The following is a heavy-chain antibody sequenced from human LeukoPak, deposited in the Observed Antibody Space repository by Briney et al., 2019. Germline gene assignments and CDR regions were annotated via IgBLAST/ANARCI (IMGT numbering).Heavy chain of an antibody. CDR1: GFTFRSFG. V-gene: IGHV3-33*06. CDR2: IWYDGNTR. J-gene: IGHJ5*01. CDR3: AKARFASGYHNLDS. Sequence: PGRSLRLSCAASGFTFRSFGMHWVRQAPGKGLECVAVIWYDGNTRQYADSVKGRFTISRDNSNNTLYLEMNSLRAEDTAVYYCAKARFASGYHNLDSWGHGTLVIVSS. D-gene: IGHD3-22*01.